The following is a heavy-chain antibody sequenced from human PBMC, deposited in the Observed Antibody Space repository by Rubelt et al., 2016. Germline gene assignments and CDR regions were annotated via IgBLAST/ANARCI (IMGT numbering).Heavy chain of an antibody. CDR1: GFTFSSYA. CDR2: ISSSSSYI. V-gene: IGHV3-23*01. D-gene: IGHD4-17*01. J-gene: IGHJ5*02. CDR3: ETTGGWFDP. Sequence: EVQLLESGGGLVQPGGSLRLSCAASGFTFSSYAMSWVRQAPGKGLEWVSSISSSSSYIYYADSVKGRLTISRDNAKNTLYLQMNSLGAEDTAVYYCETTGGWFDPWGQGTLVTVSS.